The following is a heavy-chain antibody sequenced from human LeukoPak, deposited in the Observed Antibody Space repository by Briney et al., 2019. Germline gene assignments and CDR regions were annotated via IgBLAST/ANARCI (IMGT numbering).Heavy chain of an antibody. CDR1: GYTFTDYY. J-gene: IGHJ3*02. V-gene: IGHV1-2*04. Sequence: ASVNVSCKASGYTFTDYYIQWVRQAPGQGPEWMGWINPNNGFTNYAQKFQAWVTMTRDTSITTVYMELRRLRPDDTAIYYCARDRRDSSGYYWHAFDIWGQGTTVTVSS. D-gene: IGHD3-3*01. CDR3: ARDRRDSSGYYWHAFDI. CDR2: INPNNGFT.